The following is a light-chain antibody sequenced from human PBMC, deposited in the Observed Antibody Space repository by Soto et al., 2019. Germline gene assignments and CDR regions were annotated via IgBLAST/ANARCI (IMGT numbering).Light chain of an antibody. V-gene: IGKV3-20*01. J-gene: IGKJ1*01. CDR3: QQYGGSPRT. CDR2: DAS. Sequence: MTQSPATVSVSPGESATLSCRASQSVSSSSLAWYQQKRGQAPRLLIHDASSRATGIPDRFSGSGSGTDFTLTISRLEPEDFAVYYCQQYGGSPRTFGQGTKVDIK. CDR1: QSVSSSS.